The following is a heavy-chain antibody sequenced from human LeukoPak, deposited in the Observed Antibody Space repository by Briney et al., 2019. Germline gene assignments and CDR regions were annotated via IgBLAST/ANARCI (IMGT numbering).Heavy chain of an antibody. CDR1: GFTFSSNW. Sequence: GGSLRLPCAASGFTFSSNWMHWVRQAPGKGLVWVSRINEDGSTTNYADSVKGRSTIFRDNAKNTLYLQMNSLRAEDTAVYYCVRDLGGRSGHWGQGTLVTVSS. V-gene: IGHV3-74*01. CDR2: INEDGSTT. J-gene: IGHJ4*02. D-gene: IGHD1-26*01. CDR3: VRDLGGRSGH.